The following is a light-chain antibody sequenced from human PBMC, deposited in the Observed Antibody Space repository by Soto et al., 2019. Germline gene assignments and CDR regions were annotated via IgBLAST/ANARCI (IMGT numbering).Light chain of an antibody. Sequence: EIVLTQSPATLSLSPGERATLSCRASQSITNYVGWYQQKPGQAPRLLIYATSNRATGIPARFSGSGSGTDFTLTISSLEPEDFSAYYCQQRYNWPVTFGQGTRLEIK. J-gene: IGKJ5*01. CDR1: QSITNY. CDR2: ATS. CDR3: QQRYNWPVT. V-gene: IGKV3-11*01.